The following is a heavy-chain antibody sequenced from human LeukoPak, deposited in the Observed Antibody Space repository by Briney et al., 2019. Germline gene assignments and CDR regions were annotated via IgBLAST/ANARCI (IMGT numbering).Heavy chain of an antibody. V-gene: IGHV3-48*03. CDR1: GFTFSSYE. D-gene: IGHD3-10*01. Sequence: GGSLRLSCAASGFTFSSYEMNWVRQAPGKGLEWVSYISSSGSTIYYAASVKGRFTISRDNAKNSLYLQMNSLRAEDTAVYYCARDGKGRNRIGYYFDYWGQGTLVTVSS. CDR3: ARDGKGRNRIGYYFDY. CDR2: ISSSGSTI. J-gene: IGHJ4*02.